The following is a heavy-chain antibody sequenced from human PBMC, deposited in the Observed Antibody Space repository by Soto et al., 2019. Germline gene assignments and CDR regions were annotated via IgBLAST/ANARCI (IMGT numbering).Heavy chain of an antibody. CDR3: ARGGIGYCSGGTCFYTAFDI. Sequence: EVQLVESGGGLVQPGGSLRLSCAASGFTFSTYWMSWVRQAPGKGLEWLANIKEDGSEKYYVDSLKGRFTISRDNAKNYXYXXMNSLRVEDTAVYYCARGGIGYCSGGTCFYTAFDIWGQGSMVTVSS. CDR1: GFTFSTYW. V-gene: IGHV3-7*01. J-gene: IGHJ3*02. CDR2: IKEDGSEK. D-gene: IGHD2-15*01.